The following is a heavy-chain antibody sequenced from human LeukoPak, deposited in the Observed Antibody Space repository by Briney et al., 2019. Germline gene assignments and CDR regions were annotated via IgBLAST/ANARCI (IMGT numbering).Heavy chain of an antibody. CDR1: GFTFGSYA. D-gene: IGHD2-15*01. Sequence: PGRSLRLSCAASGFTFGSYAIHWVRQAPGKGPEWLARISYDGSDKYYAHSVKGRFTISRDNSKKTVYLQMNSLTAEDTALYHCAREGGHLIDARGAVDYWGQGTLVTVSS. V-gene: IGHV3-30-3*01. CDR2: ISYDGSDK. J-gene: IGHJ4*02. CDR3: AREGGHLIDARGAVDY.